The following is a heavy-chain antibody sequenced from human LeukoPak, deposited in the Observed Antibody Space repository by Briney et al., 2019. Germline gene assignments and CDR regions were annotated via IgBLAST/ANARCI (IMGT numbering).Heavy chain of an antibody. CDR1: GYTFTGYY. CDR2: INPNSGGT. V-gene: IGHV1-2*02. Sequence: GASVKVSCKASGYTFTGYYMHWVRQAPGQGLEWMGWINPNSGGTNYAQKFQGRVTMTRDTSISTAYMELSRLRSDDTAVYYCARQQIRFGKSGQICWGQGTLVTVSS. D-gene: IGHD3-10*01. J-gene: IGHJ4*02. CDR3: ARQQIRFGKSGQIC.